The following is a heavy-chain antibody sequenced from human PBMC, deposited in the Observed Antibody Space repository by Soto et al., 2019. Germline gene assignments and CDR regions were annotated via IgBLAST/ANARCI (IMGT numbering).Heavy chain of an antibody. D-gene: IGHD3-10*01. CDR1: GYTFTGYY. Sequence: ASVKVSCKASGYTFTGYYMHWVRQAPGQGLEWMGWINPNSGGTNYAQKFQGWVTMTRDTSISTAYMELSRLRSDDTAVYYCARDRLESGSGNYYYYGMDVWGQGITVTVSS. V-gene: IGHV1-2*04. J-gene: IGHJ6*02. CDR3: ARDRLESGSGNYYYYGMDV. CDR2: INPNSGGT.